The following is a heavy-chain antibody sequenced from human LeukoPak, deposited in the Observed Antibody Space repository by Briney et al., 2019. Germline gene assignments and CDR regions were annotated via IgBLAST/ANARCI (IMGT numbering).Heavy chain of an antibody. D-gene: IGHD3-3*01. V-gene: IGHV1-8*03. J-gene: IGHJ6*03. Sequence: GASVKVSCKASGYTFTRYDINWVRQATGQGLEWRGWMNRNSANTGYAQKFQGRVTITRNTSISTAYMELSSLRSEDTAMYYCARGYYDFWSGIIRHYYYYYMDVWGKGTTVTVSS. CDR2: MNRNSANT. CDR1: GYTFTRYD. CDR3: ARGYYDFWSGIIRHYYYYYMDV.